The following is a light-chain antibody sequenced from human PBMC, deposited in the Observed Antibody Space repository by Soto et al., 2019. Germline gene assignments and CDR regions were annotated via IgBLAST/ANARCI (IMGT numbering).Light chain of an antibody. Sequence: EIVISQCPATLSVSLEGRATPSCRTRQIISGTLAWYQKKPGQAPRLLVYGASNRATGIPDRFSGSGSGTDFTLTISRLEPEDFAVYYCQQYGSSATFGQGTKVDIK. CDR2: GAS. J-gene: IGKJ1*01. CDR3: QQYGSSAT. V-gene: IGKV3-20*01. CDR1: QIISGT.